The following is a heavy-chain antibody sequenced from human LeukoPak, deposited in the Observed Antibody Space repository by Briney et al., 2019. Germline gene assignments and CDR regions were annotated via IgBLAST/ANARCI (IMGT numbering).Heavy chain of an antibody. V-gene: IGHV4-39*07. CDR1: GGSISSSSYY. CDR3: AREFDCSSTSCCYYYGMDV. CDR2: IYYSGST. J-gene: IGHJ6*02. Sequence: SETLSLTCTVSGGSISSSSYYWGWIRQPPGKGLEWIGSIYYSGSTYYNPSLKSRVTISVDTSKNQFSLQLNSVTPEDTAVYYCAREFDCSSTSCCYYYGMDVWGQGTTVTVSS. D-gene: IGHD2-2*01.